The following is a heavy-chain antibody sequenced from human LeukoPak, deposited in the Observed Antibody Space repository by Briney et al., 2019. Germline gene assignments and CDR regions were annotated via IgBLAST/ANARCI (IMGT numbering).Heavy chain of an antibody. D-gene: IGHD3-22*01. Sequence: SVKVSCKASGGTFSSYAISWVRQAPGQGLEWMGRIIPILGIANYAQKFQGRVTITADKSTSTAYMELSSLRSEDTAVYYCARLGWYDSSGYPDYWGQGTLVTVSS. CDR2: IIPILGIA. J-gene: IGHJ4*02. V-gene: IGHV1-69*04. CDR3: ARLGWYDSSGYPDY. CDR1: GGTFSSYA.